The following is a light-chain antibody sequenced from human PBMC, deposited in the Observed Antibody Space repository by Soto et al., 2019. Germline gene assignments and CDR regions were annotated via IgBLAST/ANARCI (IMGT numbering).Light chain of an antibody. Sequence: EIVLTQSPGTLSLSPGERATLSCRASQSVSNNYLAWYQQKPGQAPRLLIYGASNRATGIPDRFSGSGSGTDFTLTISRLGPEDFGVYYCQQYNNWWTFGQGTKVDIK. CDR1: QSVSNNY. CDR2: GAS. V-gene: IGKV3-20*01. CDR3: QQYNNWWT. J-gene: IGKJ1*01.